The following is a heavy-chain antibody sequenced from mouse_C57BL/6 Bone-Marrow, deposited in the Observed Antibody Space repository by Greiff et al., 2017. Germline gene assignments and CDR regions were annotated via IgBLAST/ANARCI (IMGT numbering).Heavy chain of an antibody. CDR3: ARSDYYGSSYGAMDY. CDR1: GFNIKNTY. D-gene: IGHD1-1*01. Sequence: EVKLQESVAELVRPGASVKLSCTASGFNIKNTYMHWVKQRPEQGLEWIGRIDPANGNTKYAPKFQGKATITADTSSNTAYLQLSSLTSEDTAIYYCARSDYYGSSYGAMDYWGQGTSVTVSS. J-gene: IGHJ4*01. CDR2: IDPANGNT. V-gene: IGHV14-3*01.